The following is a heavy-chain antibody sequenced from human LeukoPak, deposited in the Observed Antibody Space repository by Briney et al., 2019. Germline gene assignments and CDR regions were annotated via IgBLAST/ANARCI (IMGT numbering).Heavy chain of an antibody. V-gene: IGHV3-74*01. CDR3: ARDVGGAGSH. CDR1: GFTFSRYW. D-gene: IGHD3-10*01. CDR2: IDEHGTTI. J-gene: IGHJ4*02. Sequence: PGESLRLSCAASGFTFSRYWMHWVRQAPGEGLVWVSRIDEHGTTIDYADSVRDRFTISRDNAKNTLYLHMNSLRAEDTAMYYCARDVGGAGSHWGQGSLVTVPS.